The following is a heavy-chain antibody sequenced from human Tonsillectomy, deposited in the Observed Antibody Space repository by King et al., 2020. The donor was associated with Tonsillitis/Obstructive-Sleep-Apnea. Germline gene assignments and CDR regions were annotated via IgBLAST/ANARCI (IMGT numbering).Heavy chain of an antibody. J-gene: IGHJ4*02. CDR2: IKSKTDGGTT. CDR3: KGRNQFDD. CDR1: GFTFSNAW. V-gene: IGHV3-15*01. Sequence: VQLVESGGGLLKPGGSLRLSCVVSGFTFSNAWMSWVRQAPGKGLEWVGRIKSKTDGGTTDYAAPGKGRFTISRDDSKNTLYLQMNSLKTEDTATYYCKGRNQFDDWGQGTLVTVSS. D-gene: IGHD1-14*01.